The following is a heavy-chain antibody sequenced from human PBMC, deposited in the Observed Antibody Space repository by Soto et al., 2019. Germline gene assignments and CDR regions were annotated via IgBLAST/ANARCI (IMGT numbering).Heavy chain of an antibody. J-gene: IGHJ6*02. Sequence: SETLYLTCTVSGGSISSYYWSWIRQPPGKGLEWIGYIYYSGSTNYNPSLKSRVTISVDRSKNQFSLKLSSVTAADTAVYYCARDPWLGSGSRSEQYYYYGMDVWGQGTTVTVSS. D-gene: IGHD1-26*01. CDR3: ARDPWLGSGSRSEQYYYYGMDV. CDR1: GGSISSYY. CDR2: IYYSGST. V-gene: IGHV4-59*01.